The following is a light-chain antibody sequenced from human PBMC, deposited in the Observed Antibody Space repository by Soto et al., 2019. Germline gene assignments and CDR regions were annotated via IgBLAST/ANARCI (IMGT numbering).Light chain of an antibody. Sequence: QSALTQPSSMSGSPGQSITISGTGTSIDIGAYQQVSWYHQHLGRAPKVLSYDVRLRHSEVSNRFSGSKSGDTDSLIISGLQTEDEAVYCCASKTTSSTVLFGVGTTLTVL. J-gene: IGLJ2*01. CDR1: SIDIGAYQQ. CDR2: DVR. CDR3: ASKTTSSTVL. V-gene: IGLV2-14*03.